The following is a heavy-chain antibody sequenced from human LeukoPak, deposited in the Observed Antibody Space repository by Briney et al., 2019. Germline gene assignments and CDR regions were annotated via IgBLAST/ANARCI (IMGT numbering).Heavy chain of an antibody. CDR1: GYTFTGYY. V-gene: IGHV1-2*02. Sequence: ASVKVSCKASGYTFTGYYMHWVRQAPGQGLEWMGWINPNSGGTNYAQKFQGRVTMTRDTSISTAYMELSRLRSDDTAVYYCARVGGEGAEWYRFDYWGQGTLVTVSS. J-gene: IGHJ4*02. CDR3: ARVGGEGAEWYRFDY. D-gene: IGHD3-3*01. CDR2: INPNSGGT.